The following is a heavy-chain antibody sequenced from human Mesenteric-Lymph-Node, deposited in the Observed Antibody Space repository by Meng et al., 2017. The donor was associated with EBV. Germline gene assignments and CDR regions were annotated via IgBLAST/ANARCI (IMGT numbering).Heavy chain of an antibody. J-gene: IGHJ4*02. Sequence: QVQVQESGPGLVKPSGTLALTYGFSGDFISSTDTWWSWVRQPPGKGLEWIGEIFHAGNTNYNPSLKSQVTMSVDTSKNQFSLNLSSVTAADSAVYYCARGSHYTWDVWGQGTLVTVSS. CDR3: ARGSHYTWDV. CDR2: IFHAGNT. V-gene: IGHV4-4*02. D-gene: IGHD3-16*01. CDR1: GDFISSTDTW.